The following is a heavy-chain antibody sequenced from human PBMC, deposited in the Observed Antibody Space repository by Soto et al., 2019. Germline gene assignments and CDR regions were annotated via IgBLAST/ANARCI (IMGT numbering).Heavy chain of an antibody. CDR2: IYYSGST. J-gene: IGHJ6*02. CDR3: ARADIKYYYGSGRPFYGMDV. Sequence: QVQLQESGPGLVKPSQTLSLTCTVSGGSISSGGYYWSWIRQHPGKGLEWIGYIYYSGSTYYNPYLKSRVTISVDTSKNQFSLKLSSVTAADTAVYYCARADIKYYYGSGRPFYGMDVWGQGTTVTVSS. V-gene: IGHV4-31*03. D-gene: IGHD3-10*01. CDR1: GGSISSGGYY.